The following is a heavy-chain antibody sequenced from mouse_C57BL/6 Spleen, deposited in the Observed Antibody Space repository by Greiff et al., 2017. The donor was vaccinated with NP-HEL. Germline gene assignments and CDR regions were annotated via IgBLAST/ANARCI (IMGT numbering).Heavy chain of an antibody. CDR2: IDPETGGT. V-gene: IGHV1-15*01. CDR3: TRSPSNYGAWFAY. CDR1: GYTFTDYE. J-gene: IGHJ3*01. D-gene: IGHD2-5*01. Sequence: QVQLKESGAELVRPGASVTLSCKASGYTFTDYEMHWVKQTPVHGLEWIGAIDPETGGTAYNQKFKGKAILTADKSSSTAYMELRSLTSEDSAVYYCTRSPSNYGAWFAYWGQGTLVTVSA.